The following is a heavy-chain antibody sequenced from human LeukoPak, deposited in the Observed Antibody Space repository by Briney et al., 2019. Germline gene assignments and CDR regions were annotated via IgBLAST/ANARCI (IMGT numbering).Heavy chain of an antibody. V-gene: IGHV4-4*07. CDR2: IYTSGST. CDR1: GGSISSYY. Sequence: SETLSLTCTVSGGSISSYYWSWIRQPAGKGLEWIGRIYTSGSTNYNPSLKSRVTMSVDTSKNQFSLKLSSVTAADTAVYYCARDNTAYCSSTSCYNPRGYYYYMDVWGKGTTVTVSS. D-gene: IGHD2-2*02. CDR3: ARDNTAYCSSTSCYNPRGYYYYMDV. J-gene: IGHJ6*03.